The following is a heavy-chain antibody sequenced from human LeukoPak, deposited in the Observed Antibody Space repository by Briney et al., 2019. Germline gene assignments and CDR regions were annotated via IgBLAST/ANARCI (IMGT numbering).Heavy chain of an antibody. CDR1: GFTFSSYA. J-gene: IGHJ4*02. D-gene: IGHD3-22*01. CDR2: ISAGGST. CDR3: AKPYSREGWLLPLYY. V-gene: IGHV3-23*01. Sequence: GGSLRLSCAASGFTFSSYAMSWVRQAPGKGLEWVSGISAGGSTNYADSVKGRFTISRDNSKNTLYLQMNSLRAEDTAVYYCAKPYSREGWLLPLYYWGQGTLDTVSS.